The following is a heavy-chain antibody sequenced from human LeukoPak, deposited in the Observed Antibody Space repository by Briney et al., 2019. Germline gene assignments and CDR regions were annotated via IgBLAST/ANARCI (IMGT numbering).Heavy chain of an antibody. CDR2: ISSSSSYI. D-gene: IGHD3-3*01. CDR1: GFTFSSYS. Sequence: GGSLRLSCAASGFTFSSYSMNWVRQAPGKGLEWVSSISSSSSYIYYADSVKGRFTISRDNAKNSLYLQMNSLRAEDTAVYCCAREIIGEWLYDYWGQGTLVTVSS. CDR3: AREIIGEWLYDY. J-gene: IGHJ4*02. V-gene: IGHV3-21*01.